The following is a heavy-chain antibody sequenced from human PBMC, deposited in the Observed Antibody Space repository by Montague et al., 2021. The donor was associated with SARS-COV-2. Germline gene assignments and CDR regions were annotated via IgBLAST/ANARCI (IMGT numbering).Heavy chain of an antibody. J-gene: IGHJ5*02. V-gene: IGHV1-24*01. CDR3: ATRRRYDILTGYYP. CDR2: FDPEDGET. D-gene: IGHD3-9*01. Sequence: SVKVSCKVSGYTLTELSMHWVRQAPGKGLEWMGGFDPEDGETIYAQKFQGRVTMTEDTSTDTAYMELSSLRSEDMAVYYCATRRRYDILTGYYPWGQGTLVTVSS. CDR1: GYTLTELS.